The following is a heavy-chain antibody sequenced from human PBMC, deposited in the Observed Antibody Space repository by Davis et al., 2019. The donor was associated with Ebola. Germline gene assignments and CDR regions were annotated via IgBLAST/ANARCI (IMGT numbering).Heavy chain of an antibody. Sequence: GESLKISCTASGFIFSSYAMAWVRQAPGKGLVWVARINSEGTSISYADSVKGRFTISRDNAKNTVYLQMNSLRAEDTAVYYCARAGGSTTLTAPSMDVWGQGTTVTVSS. J-gene: IGHJ6*02. CDR3: ARAGGSTTLTAPSMDV. D-gene: IGHD2-21*02. CDR1: GFIFSSYA. V-gene: IGHV3-74*01. CDR2: INSEGTSI.